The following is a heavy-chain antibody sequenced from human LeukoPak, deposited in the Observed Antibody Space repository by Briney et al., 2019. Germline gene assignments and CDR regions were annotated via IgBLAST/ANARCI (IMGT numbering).Heavy chain of an antibody. V-gene: IGHV3-23*01. CDR3: AKDATFNYDILTGYYTDY. CDR1: GFTFSSYA. Sequence: GGSLRLSCAASGFTFSSYAMSWVRQAPGKGLEWVSAISGSGGSTYYADSVKGRFTTSRDNSKNTLYLQMNSLRAEDTAVYYCAKDATFNYDILTGYYTDYWGQGTLVTVSS. J-gene: IGHJ4*02. D-gene: IGHD3-9*01. CDR2: ISGSGGST.